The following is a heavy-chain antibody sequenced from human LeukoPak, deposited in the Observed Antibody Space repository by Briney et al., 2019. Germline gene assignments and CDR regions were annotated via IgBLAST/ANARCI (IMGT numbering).Heavy chain of an antibody. CDR2: IYYSGST. D-gene: IGHD2-2*02. J-gene: IGHJ4*02. V-gene: IGHV4-31*03. CDR1: GGSISSGGYY. CDR3: ARDTSLGYCSSTSCYTGIQ. Sequence: PSETLSLTCTVSGGSISSGGYYWSWIRQHPGKGLGWIGYIYYSGSTYYYPSLKSRVTISVDTSKNQFSLKLSSVTAADTAVYYCARDTSLGYCSSTSCYTGIQWGQGTLVTVSS.